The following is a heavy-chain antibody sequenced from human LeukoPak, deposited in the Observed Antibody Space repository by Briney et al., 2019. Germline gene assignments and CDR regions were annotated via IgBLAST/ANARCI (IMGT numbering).Heavy chain of an antibody. Sequence: SQTLSLTCAISGDSVSSNSAAWNWIRQSPSRGLEWLGRTYYRSKWYNDYAVSMKSRITINPDTSKNQFSLQLNSVTPEDTAVYYCAREATMIVVVTLFDYWGQGTLVTVSS. D-gene: IGHD3-22*01. CDR1: GDSVSSNSAA. CDR3: AREATMIVVVTLFDY. CDR2: TYYRSKWYN. J-gene: IGHJ4*02. V-gene: IGHV6-1*01.